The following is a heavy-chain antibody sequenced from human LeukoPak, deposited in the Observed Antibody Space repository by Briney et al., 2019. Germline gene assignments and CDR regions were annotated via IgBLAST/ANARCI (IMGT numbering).Heavy chain of an antibody. J-gene: IGHJ4*02. CDR2: FDPGDGET. CDR3: ATFRGQWLTSYFDY. CDR1: GYTLTELS. Sequence: ASVKVSCKVSGYTLTELSMHWVRQAPGKGLEWMGGFDPGDGETIYAQKFQGRVTMTEDTSTDTAYMELSSLRSEHTAVYYCATFRGQWLTSYFDYWGQGTLVTVSS. V-gene: IGHV1-24*01. D-gene: IGHD6-19*01.